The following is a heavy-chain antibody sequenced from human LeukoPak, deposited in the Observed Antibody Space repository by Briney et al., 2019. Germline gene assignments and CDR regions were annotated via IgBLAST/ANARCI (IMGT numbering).Heavy chain of an antibody. D-gene: IGHD2-15*01. J-gene: IGHJ5*02. CDR3: ARDGGDWFDP. Sequence: SETLSLTCTVSGGSISSSSYYWSWIRQPPGEGLEWIGEINHSGSTNFNPSLKSRVTISVDTSKNQFSLKLSSVTAADTAVYYCARDGGDWFDPWGQGTLVTVSS. CDR1: GGSISSSSYY. CDR2: INHSGST. V-gene: IGHV4-39*07.